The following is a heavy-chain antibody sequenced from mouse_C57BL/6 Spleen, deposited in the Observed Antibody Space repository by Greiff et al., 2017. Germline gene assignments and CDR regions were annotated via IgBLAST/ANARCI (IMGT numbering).Heavy chain of an antibody. CDR3: ARRGTAQAPFAY. J-gene: IGHJ3*01. CDR2: INPSTGGT. CDR1: GYSFTGYY. Sequence: EVQLQQSGPELVKPGASVKISCKASGYSFTGYYMNWVKQSPEKSLEWIGEINPSTGGTTYNQKFKAKATLTLDKSSSTAYMQLKSLTSEDSAVYYCARRGTAQAPFAYWGQGTLVTVSA. D-gene: IGHD3-2*02. V-gene: IGHV1-42*01.